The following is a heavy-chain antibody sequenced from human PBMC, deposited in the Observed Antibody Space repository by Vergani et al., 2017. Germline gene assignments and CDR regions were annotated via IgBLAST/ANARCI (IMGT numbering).Heavy chain of an antibody. J-gene: IGHJ5*02. CDR1: GSTVSGNY. CDR3: ARGIYYGSGTYVDP. CDR2: IYSGDET. Sequence: ELQLVESGGGVVKPGGSLRLSCAASGSTVSGNYMTWVRQAPGKGLEWVSHIYSGDETYYAASVKDRVTISRDTSKNTLHLQINNLSVEDTAVYYCARGIYYGSGTYVDPWGQGTLVTVSS. V-gene: IGHV3-66*02. D-gene: IGHD3-10*01.